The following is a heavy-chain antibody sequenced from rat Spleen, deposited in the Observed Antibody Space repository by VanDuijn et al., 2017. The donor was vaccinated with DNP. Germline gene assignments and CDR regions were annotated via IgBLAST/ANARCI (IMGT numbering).Heavy chain of an antibody. CDR3: ASPGY. J-gene: IGHJ2*01. Sequence: EVQLVETGGSLVQPGKSLKLTCATSGFPFGDAWMFWYRQFPEKRLEWVARIKAKSHNHATDYTESVKGRFTISRDDSKSSIYLQMNNLKEEDTAIYYCASPGYWGQGVMVTVSS. CDR1: GFPFGDAW. V-gene: IGHV6-6*01. CDR2: IKAKSHNHAT. D-gene: IGHD1-4*01.